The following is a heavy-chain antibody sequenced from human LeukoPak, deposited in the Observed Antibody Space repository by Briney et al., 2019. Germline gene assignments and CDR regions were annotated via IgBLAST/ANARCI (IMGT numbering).Heavy chain of an antibody. CDR2: IYSGGST. CDR1: GFIVSGDF. D-gene: IGHD6-19*01. Sequence: GGSLRLSCAASGFIVSGDFMSWVRQAPGKGLEWVSVIYSGGSTNYADSVKGRFTISRDNTKNTLYLQMNSLRAEDTAVYYCARGSSSGWYGEMDYWGQGTLVTVSS. V-gene: IGHV3-53*01. CDR3: ARGSSSGWYGEMDY. J-gene: IGHJ4*02.